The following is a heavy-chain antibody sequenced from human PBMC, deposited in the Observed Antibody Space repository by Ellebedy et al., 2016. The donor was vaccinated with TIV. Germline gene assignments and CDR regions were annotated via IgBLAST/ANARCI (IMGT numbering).Heavy chain of an antibody. V-gene: IGHV3-7*01. CDR1: GFSFRSYW. Sequence: GESLKISCAASGFSFRSYWMSWVRQAPGKGLEWVANIYQDGSAQNYGESVKGRFTISRDNAKNSLFLQMNSLRVEDTAVYYCARRGSDGDYAVQVNSWFDRWGRGTLVSVSS. CDR3: ARRGSDGDYAVQVNSWFDR. D-gene: IGHD4-17*01. J-gene: IGHJ5*02. CDR2: IYQDGSAQ.